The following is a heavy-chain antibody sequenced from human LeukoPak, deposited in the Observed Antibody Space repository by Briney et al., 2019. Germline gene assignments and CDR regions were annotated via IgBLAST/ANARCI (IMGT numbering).Heavy chain of an antibody. CDR3: AKNGDRGAYCTGGTCYPYFYYYMDV. CDR2: ISGSGGST. V-gene: IGHV3-23*01. D-gene: IGHD2-15*01. CDR1: GFTFSSYG. Sequence: SGGSLRLSCAASGFTFSSYGMSWVRQAPGKGLEWVSAISGSGGSTYYADSVKGRFTISRGNSKNTLYLQMNSLRAEDTAIYYCAKNGDRGAYCTGGTCYPYFYYYMDVWGKGTTVTISS. J-gene: IGHJ6*03.